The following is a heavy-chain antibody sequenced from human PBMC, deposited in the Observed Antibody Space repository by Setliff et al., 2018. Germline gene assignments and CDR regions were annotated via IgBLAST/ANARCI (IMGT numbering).Heavy chain of an antibody. V-gene: IGHV4-61*02. J-gene: IGHJ6*03. D-gene: IGHD3-3*01. CDR2: IYTDAST. Sequence: SETLSLTCTVSGDSISRAKYYWSWIRQSAGKGLECLGRIYTDASTKYNPSLKSRVTISLDTSKNQFSLSLSSVTAADTAVYYCARMSGFQYMDVWGKGTTVTVSS. CDR3: ARMSGFQYMDV. CDR1: GDSISRAKYY.